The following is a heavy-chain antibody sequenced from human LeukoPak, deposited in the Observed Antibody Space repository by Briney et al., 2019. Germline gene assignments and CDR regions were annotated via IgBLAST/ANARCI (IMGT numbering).Heavy chain of an antibody. CDR1: GGSISSYY. Sequence: SETLSLTCTVSGGSISSYYWSWIRQPPGKGLEWIGYIYYSGSTNYNPSLKSRVTISVDTSKDQFSLKLSSVTAADTAVYYCARAVSDNWFDPWGQGTLVTVSS. CDR2: IYYSGST. D-gene: IGHD6-25*01. J-gene: IGHJ5*02. CDR3: ARAVSDNWFDP. V-gene: IGHV4-59*01.